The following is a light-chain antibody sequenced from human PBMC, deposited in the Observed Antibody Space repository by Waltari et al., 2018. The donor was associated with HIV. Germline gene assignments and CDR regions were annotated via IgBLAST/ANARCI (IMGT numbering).Light chain of an antibody. V-gene: IGLV3-21*02. CDR3: HVWDHNSQQHV. J-gene: IGLJ1*01. CDR2: DGS. Sequence: SSVLTQPPSASVAPGQTARITCGGNNIGRKRVHWYQQKAGQAPVLVVYDGSVRPSGITERVSGSKSGNTATLAESRVEGGDDADYYCHVWDHNSQQHVFGTGTKVTVL. CDR1: NIGRKR.